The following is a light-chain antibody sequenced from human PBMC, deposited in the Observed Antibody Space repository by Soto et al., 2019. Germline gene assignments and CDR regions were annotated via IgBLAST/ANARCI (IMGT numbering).Light chain of an antibody. V-gene: IGKV1-5*03. CDR3: QQYNSFSGYT. Sequence: DIQMTQSPSTLSASVGDRVTITCRASQSISWWLAWYQQKPGKAPKVLIYKASSLEIGVPSRFSGRGSGTEFTLNISSRQPDDFATYYCQQYNSFSGYTFGQGTKLEIK. J-gene: IGKJ2*01. CDR1: QSISWW. CDR2: KAS.